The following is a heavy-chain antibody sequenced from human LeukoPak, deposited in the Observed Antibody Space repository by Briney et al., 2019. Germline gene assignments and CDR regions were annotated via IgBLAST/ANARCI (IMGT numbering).Heavy chain of an antibody. CDR3: AREYYYDSSGCRFDY. V-gene: IGHV3-23*01. CDR1: GFTFSSYA. J-gene: IGHJ4*02. Sequence: GGSLRLSCAASGFTFSSYAMSWVRQAPGKGLEWVPGISGSGGSTYYTDSVKGRFTISRDNSKNTVYLQMNSLRAEDTAVYYCAREYYYDSSGCRFDYWGQGTLVTVSS. D-gene: IGHD3-22*01. CDR2: ISGSGGST.